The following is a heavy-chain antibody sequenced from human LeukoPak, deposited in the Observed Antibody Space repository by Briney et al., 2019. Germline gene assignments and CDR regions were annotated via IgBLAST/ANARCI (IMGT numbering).Heavy chain of an antibody. CDR3: AVGYCGGGSCYAREYFQH. D-gene: IGHD2-15*01. CDR1: GGSISSGGYY. J-gene: IGHJ1*01. CDR2: IYYSGST. V-gene: IGHV4-31*03. Sequence: PSQTLSLTCTVSGGSISSGGYYWTWIRQHPGKGQEWIGYIYYSGSTYYNPSLKSRVTISVDTSKNQFSLRLSSVTAADTAVYYCAVGYCGGGSCYAREYFQHWGQGTLVTVSS.